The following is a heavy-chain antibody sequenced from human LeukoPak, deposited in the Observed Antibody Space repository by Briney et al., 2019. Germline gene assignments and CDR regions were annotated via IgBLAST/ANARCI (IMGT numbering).Heavy chain of an antibody. CDR1: GGTFSSYA. CDR3: AREMYSSSSGLQGFDP. J-gene: IGHJ5*02. D-gene: IGHD6-6*01. CDR2: IIPIFGTA. V-gene: IGHV1-69*13. Sequence: ASVKASCKASGGTFSSYAISWVRQAPGQGLEWMGGIIPIFGTANYAQKFQGRVTITADESTNTAYMELSSLRSEDTAVYYCAREMYSSSSGLQGFDPWDQGTLVTVSS.